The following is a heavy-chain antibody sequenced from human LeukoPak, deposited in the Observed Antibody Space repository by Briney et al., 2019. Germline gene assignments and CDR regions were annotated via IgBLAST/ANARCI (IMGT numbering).Heavy chain of an antibody. Sequence: ASVKVSCKASGYTFTGYYMHWVRQAPGQGLEWMGWINPNSGGTNYAQKFQGRVTTTRDTSISTAYMELSRLRSDDTAVYYCATNTRRYYYYYMDVWGKGTTVTISS. CDR3: ATNTRRYYYYYMDV. V-gene: IGHV1-2*02. CDR2: INPNSGGT. J-gene: IGHJ6*03. CDR1: GYTFTGYY. D-gene: IGHD2-8*01.